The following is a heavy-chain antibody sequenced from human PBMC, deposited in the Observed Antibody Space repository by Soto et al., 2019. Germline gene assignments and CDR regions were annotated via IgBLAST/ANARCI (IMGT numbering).Heavy chain of an antibody. CDR2: IYHRGST. Sequence: QVQLQESGPGLVKPSGTLSLTCAVSGDSISSSTWWSWVRQPPGKGLEWIGEIYHRGSTNYNPSLKSRVSISVDKSKNQFSLRLTSVTAADTAVYYCARARDDSGYADYWGKGTLVTVSS. CDR1: GDSISSSTW. J-gene: IGHJ4*02. CDR3: ARARDDSGYADY. D-gene: IGHD3-22*01. V-gene: IGHV4-4*02.